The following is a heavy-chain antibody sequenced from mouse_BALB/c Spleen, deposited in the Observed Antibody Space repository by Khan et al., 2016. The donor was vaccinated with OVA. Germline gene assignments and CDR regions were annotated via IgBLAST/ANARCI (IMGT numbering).Heavy chain of an antibody. V-gene: IGHV3-2*02. D-gene: IGHD1-1*01. CDR3: ARKNYYGYAMDY. CDR2: ISYSGGT. CDR1: GYSITSGYA. Sequence: VQLQQSGPGLVKPSQSLSLTCTVTGYSITSGYAWNWIRQFPGNKLEWMGYISYSGGTSYNPSLRSRISITRDTSKNQFFLQLNSVTTEDTATYYCARKNYYGYAMDYWGQGTSLTVSS. J-gene: IGHJ4*01.